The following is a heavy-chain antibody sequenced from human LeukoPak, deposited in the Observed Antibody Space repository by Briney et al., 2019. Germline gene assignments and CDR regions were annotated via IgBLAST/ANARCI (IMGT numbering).Heavy chain of an antibody. J-gene: IGHJ4*02. CDR2: IYYSGST. CDR3: ARLRYFDWLLSP. Sequence: SETLSLTCSVSGGSIGSYFWSWIRQPPGKGLEWIGYIYYSGSTNYNPSLKSRVTISVDTSKNQFSLKLSSVTAADTAVYYCARLRYFDWLLSPWGQGTLVTVSS. V-gene: IGHV4-59*01. CDR1: GGSIGSYF. D-gene: IGHD3-9*01.